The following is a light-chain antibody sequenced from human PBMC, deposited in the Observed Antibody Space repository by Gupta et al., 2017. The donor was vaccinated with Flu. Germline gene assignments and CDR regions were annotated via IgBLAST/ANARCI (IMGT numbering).Light chain of an antibody. J-gene: IGLJ2*01. CDR3: SSETKTNIVVV. CDR2: EVN. Sequence: PGKAPELMIFEVNSRDSEITDRFSDSKSGSTASVTITGLLAEDEAYYYCSSETKTNIVVVFGGGTKLTVL. V-gene: IGLV2-14*01.